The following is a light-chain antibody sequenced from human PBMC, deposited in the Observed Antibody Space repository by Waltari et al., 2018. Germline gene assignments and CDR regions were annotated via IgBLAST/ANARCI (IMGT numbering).Light chain of an antibody. V-gene: IGLV1-51*01. Sequence: QSVLTQPPSVSAAPGQKVTISCSGSRPNIGNNYVSWYQHFPGTAPKLLIYDSEKRPSGIRDRFSGSKSGTSATLDITGLQTGDEADYYCGSWDSSLSGHVFGTGTKVTVL. CDR2: DSE. J-gene: IGLJ1*01. CDR3: GSWDSSLSGHV. CDR1: RPNIGNNY.